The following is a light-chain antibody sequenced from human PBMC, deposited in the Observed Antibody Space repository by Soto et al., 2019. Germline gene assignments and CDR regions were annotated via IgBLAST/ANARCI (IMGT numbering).Light chain of an antibody. Sequence: QSVLTQPPSASGTPGQRATISCSASSSNIGSNTVNWYQQLPGTAPNLLIYSNTQRPSGGPDRFAGSKSGTSASLAISGLPSEDEADYSCAAWDDSLNGLYVFGTGTKLTVL. V-gene: IGLV1-44*01. J-gene: IGLJ1*01. CDR1: SSNIGSNT. CDR2: SNT. CDR3: AAWDDSLNGLYV.